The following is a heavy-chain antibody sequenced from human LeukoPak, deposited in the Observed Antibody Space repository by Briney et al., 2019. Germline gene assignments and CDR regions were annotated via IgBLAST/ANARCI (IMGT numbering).Heavy chain of an antibody. Sequence: ASVKVSCKASGYTFTSYYMHWVRQAPGQGLEWMGIINPSGGSTSYAQKFQGRVTMTRDMSISTAYMELSRLRSDDTAVYYCARDPYYYDSSGYYYYYYYMDVWGKGTTVTISS. J-gene: IGHJ6*03. CDR1: GYTFTSYY. D-gene: IGHD3-22*01. V-gene: IGHV1-46*01. CDR3: ARDPYYYDSSGYYYYYYYMDV. CDR2: INPSGGST.